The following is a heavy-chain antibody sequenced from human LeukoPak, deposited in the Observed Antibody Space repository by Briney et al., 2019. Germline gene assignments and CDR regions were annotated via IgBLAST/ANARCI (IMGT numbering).Heavy chain of an antibody. J-gene: IGHJ4*02. Sequence: ASVKVSCKASGYTFTGYYMHWVRQAPGQGLEWMGIINPSGGSTSYAQKFQGRVTMTRDMSTSTVYMELSSLRSEDTAVYYCARELTYYDSSGRFDYWGQGTLVTVSS. CDR3: ARELTYYDSSGRFDY. V-gene: IGHV1-46*01. CDR1: GYTFTGYY. CDR2: INPSGGST. D-gene: IGHD3-22*01.